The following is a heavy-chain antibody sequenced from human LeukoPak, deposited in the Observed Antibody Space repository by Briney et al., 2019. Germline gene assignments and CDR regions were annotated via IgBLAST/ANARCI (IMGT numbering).Heavy chain of an antibody. CDR1: GGSISSGSYY. CDR3: ARGVPMGDDAFDI. V-gene: IGHV4-61*02. J-gene: IGHJ3*02. D-gene: IGHD3-10*01. CDR2: IYTSGST. Sequence: SQTLSLTCTVSGGSISSGSYYWSWIRQPVGKGLEWIGRIYTSGSTNYNPSLKSRVTISVDTSKNQFSLKLSSVTAADTAVYYCARGVPMGDDAFDIWGQGTMVTVSS.